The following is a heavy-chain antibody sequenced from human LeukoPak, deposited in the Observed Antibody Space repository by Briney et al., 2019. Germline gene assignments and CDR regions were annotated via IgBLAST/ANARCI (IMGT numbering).Heavy chain of an antibody. D-gene: IGHD3-16*01. CDR1: GGSFSGYY. V-gene: IGHV4-34*01. CDR3: ARPPYTTLENYYYMDV. J-gene: IGHJ6*03. CDR2: INHSGST. Sequence: SETLSLTCAVYGGSFSGYYSSWIRQPPEKGLERIWEINHSGSTNYNPSLKSRVTISVDTSKNQFSLRLSSVSDADTAVYYSARPPYTTLENYYYMDVWGKGITVTDSS.